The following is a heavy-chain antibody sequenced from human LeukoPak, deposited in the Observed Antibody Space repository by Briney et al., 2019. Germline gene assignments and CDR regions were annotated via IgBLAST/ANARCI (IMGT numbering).Heavy chain of an antibody. D-gene: IGHD3-3*01. CDR2: IISNGGST. CDR3: ARVTMGATIANYYYYYMDV. V-gene: IGHV3-64*02. J-gene: IGHJ6*03. Sequence: GGSLRLSCAASGFTFSSYTMHWVRQAPGKGLEYVSAIISNGGSTHYADSVKGRFTISRDNSKNTLFLQMGGLRAEDMAVYYCARVTMGATIANYYYYYMDVWGTGTTVTVSS. CDR1: GFTFSSYT.